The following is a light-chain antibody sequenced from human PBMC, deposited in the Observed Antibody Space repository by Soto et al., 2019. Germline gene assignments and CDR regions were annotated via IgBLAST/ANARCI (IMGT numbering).Light chain of an antibody. CDR2: SNN. V-gene: IGLV1-44*01. CDR3: AARDESRNGVV. J-gene: IGLJ2*01. CDR1: SANIGSKT. Sequence: QSVLTQPPSASGTPGQRVTISCSGSSANIGSKTVNGYQQIPGTAPKLLIYSNNQRPSGVPDRFAGSKSGTSASLAISGLQSEDEADYYCAARDESRNGVVCFGGTKLTVL.